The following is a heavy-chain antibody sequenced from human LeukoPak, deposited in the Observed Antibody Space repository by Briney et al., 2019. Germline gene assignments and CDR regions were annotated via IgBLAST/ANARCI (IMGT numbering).Heavy chain of an antibody. J-gene: IGHJ4*02. CDR3: AREGRTYYDFWTGYYTGLDY. D-gene: IGHD3-3*01. V-gene: IGHV3-21*01. CDR2: ISSSSSYI. CDR1: GFTFSSYS. Sequence: GGSLRLSCAASGFTFSSYSINWVRQAPGKGLEWVSSISSSSSYIYYADSVKGRFTISRDNAKNSLYLQMNSLRAEDTAVYYCAREGRTYYDFWTGYYTGLDYWGQGTLVTVSS.